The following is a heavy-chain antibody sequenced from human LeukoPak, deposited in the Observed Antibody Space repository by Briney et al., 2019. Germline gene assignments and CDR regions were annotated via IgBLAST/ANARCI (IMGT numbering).Heavy chain of an antibody. Sequence: GGSLRLSCAASGFTFSSYAMHWVRQAPGKGLEWVSGISWNSGSIGYADSVKGRFTISRDSAKNSLYLQMNSLRAEDTALYYCAKDIYNYSDSSGYGYWGQGTLVTVSS. D-gene: IGHD3-22*01. V-gene: IGHV3-9*01. J-gene: IGHJ4*02. CDR3: AKDIYNYSDSSGYGY. CDR2: ISWNSGSI. CDR1: GFTFSSYA.